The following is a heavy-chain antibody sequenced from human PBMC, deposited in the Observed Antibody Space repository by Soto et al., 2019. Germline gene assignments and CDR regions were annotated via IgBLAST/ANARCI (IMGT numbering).Heavy chain of an antibody. CDR1: GFTFDDYA. CDR2: ISWDSGTI. CDR3: AKDMRGGSSSSRYYYGVDV. V-gene: IGHV3-9*01. Sequence: EVQLVESGGGLVQPGRSLRLSCAASGFTFDDYAMHWVRQAPGKGLEWVSGISWDSGTIVYVDSVKGRFTISRDNAKNSLYLQMISLRAEDTALYYCAKDMRGGSSSSRYYYGVDVWGQGTTVTVSS. D-gene: IGHD6-13*01. J-gene: IGHJ6*02.